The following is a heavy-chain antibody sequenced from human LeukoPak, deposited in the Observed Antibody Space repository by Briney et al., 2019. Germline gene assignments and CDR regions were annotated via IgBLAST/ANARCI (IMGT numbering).Heavy chain of an antibody. D-gene: IGHD4-17*01. CDR2: IYSSGST. CDR1: GGSIRSYY. J-gene: IGHJ5*02. CDR3: ARGPYGGGGGWFDP. V-gene: IGHV4-4*07. Sequence: SETLSLTCTVSGGSIRSYYWNWMRQPAGKGLEWIGRIYSSGSTNYNPSLKSRVTISKDNSKNQFSLKLTSVTAADTAVYYCARGPYGGGGGWFDPWGQGTLVTVSS.